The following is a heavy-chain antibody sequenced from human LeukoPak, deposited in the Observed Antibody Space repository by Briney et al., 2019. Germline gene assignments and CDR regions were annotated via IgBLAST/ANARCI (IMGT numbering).Heavy chain of an antibody. CDR3: ARAPMIVVANDAFDI. CDR2: IRSYDGNT. D-gene: IGHD3-22*01. V-gene: IGHV1-18*01. J-gene: IGHJ3*02. Sequence: ASVKVSCKASGYSFTNYGISWVRQAPGQGLEWMGWIRSYDGNTRYAQKFQARVSLTTDTSTSTAYMEMTGLRSDDTAVYYCARAPMIVVANDAFDIWGQGTMVTVSS. CDR1: GYSFTNYG.